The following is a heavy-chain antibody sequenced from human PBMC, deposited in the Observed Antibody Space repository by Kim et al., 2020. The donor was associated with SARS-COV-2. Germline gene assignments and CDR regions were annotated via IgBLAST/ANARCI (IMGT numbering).Heavy chain of an antibody. J-gene: IGHJ4*02. V-gene: IGHV3-7*03. CDR3: VRVSGCSG. CDR1: GFTFSSYV. CDR2: INQDGSEI. Sequence: GGSLRLSCAASGFTFSSYVMTWVRQAPGKGLEWVANINQDGSEIYYVDSVKGRFTISRDNGKNSLYLQMNSLRAEDTAVYYCVRVSGCSGWGQVNLFA. D-gene: IGHD5-12*01.